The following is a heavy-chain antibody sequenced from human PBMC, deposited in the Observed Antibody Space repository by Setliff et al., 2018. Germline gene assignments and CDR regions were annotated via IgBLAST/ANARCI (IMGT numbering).Heavy chain of an antibody. D-gene: IGHD6-19*01. CDR1: GFTFSNYA. CDR2: ISSNGSST. V-gene: IGHV3-64*02. J-gene: IGHJ5*02. Sequence: LRLSCAASGFTFSNYAMHWVRQAPGKGLEYVSAISSNGSSTYYADSVKGRVTITRNTSASTAYMELRSLRSEDMAVYYCARAETWAVAGIFWFDPWGQGTLVTVSS. CDR3: ARAETWAVAGIFWFDP.